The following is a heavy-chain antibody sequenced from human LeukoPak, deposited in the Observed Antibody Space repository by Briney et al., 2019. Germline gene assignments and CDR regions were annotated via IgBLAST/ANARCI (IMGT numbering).Heavy chain of an antibody. Sequence: SVKVSCKASGRTFSSYVISWVRQAPGQGLEWMGGIIPFFGTANYAQKFQGRVTITANKSTSTAYMELSSLRSEDTAVYYCARDIVVVVAGEGYYYYGMDVWGKGTTVTVSS. CDR1: GRTFSSYV. V-gene: IGHV1-69*06. J-gene: IGHJ6*04. D-gene: IGHD2-15*01. CDR3: ARDIVVVVAGEGYYYYGMDV. CDR2: IIPFFGTA.